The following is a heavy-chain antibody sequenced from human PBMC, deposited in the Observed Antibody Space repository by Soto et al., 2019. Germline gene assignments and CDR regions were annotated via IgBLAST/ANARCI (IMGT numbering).Heavy chain of an antibody. CDR1: GGSISSYY. Sequence: SETLSLTCTVSGGSISSYYWSWIRQPPGKGLEWIGYIYYSGSTNYNPSLKSRVTISVDTSKNQFSLKLSSVTAADTAVYYCSGVTLSWGTYGMDVWGQGTTVPVSS. J-gene: IGHJ6*02. CDR2: IYYSGST. V-gene: IGHV4-59*01. CDR3: SGVTLSWGTYGMDV. D-gene: IGHD2-21*02.